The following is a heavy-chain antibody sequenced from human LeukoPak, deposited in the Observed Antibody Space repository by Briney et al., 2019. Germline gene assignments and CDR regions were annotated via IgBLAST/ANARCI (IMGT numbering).Heavy chain of an antibody. D-gene: IGHD1-1*01. J-gene: IGHJ4*02. CDR2: ISYDGSNK. CDR3: ARELEDQFDY. CDR1: GFTFSSYA. V-gene: IGHV3-30*04. Sequence: PGGSLRLSCAASGFTFSSYAMSWVRQAPGKGLEWVAVISYDGSNKYYADSVKGRFTISRDNSKNTLYLQMNSLRAEDTAVYYCARELEDQFDYWGQGTLVTVSS.